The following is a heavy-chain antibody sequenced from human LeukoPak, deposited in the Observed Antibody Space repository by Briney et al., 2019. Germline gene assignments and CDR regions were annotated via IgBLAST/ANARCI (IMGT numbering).Heavy chain of an antibody. CDR3: ARLSSDYGDYQRLYYYYGMDV. J-gene: IGHJ6*02. CDR1: GFTFSSYA. D-gene: IGHD4-17*01. CDR2: ISYDGSNK. V-gene: IGHV3-30-3*01. Sequence: GRSLRLSCAASGFTFSSYAMHWVRQAPGKGLEWVAVISYDGSNKYYADSVKGRFTISRDNAKNSLYLQMNSLRAEDTAVYYCARLSSDYGDYQRLYYYYGMDVWGQGTTVTVSS.